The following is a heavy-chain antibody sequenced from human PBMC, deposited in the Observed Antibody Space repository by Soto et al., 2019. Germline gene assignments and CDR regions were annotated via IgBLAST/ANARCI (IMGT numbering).Heavy chain of an antibody. CDR2: INPSSGGT. J-gene: IGHJ5*02. CDR1: GYPLTAKY. V-gene: IGHV1-2*02. CDR3: AKGGSSWTEWFDP. Sequence: VKVSCKASGYPLTAKYLHWVRQAPGQGLEWMGWINPSSGGTKEAQKFRGRVTMTRDTSISAAYMELSRLTSDDTAVYYCAKGGSSWTEWFDPWGQGTLVTVSS. D-gene: IGHD6-13*01.